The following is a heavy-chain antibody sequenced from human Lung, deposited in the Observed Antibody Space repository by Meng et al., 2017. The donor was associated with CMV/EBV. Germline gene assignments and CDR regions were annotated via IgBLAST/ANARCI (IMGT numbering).Heavy chain of an antibody. V-gene: IGHV3-23*01. Sequence: GGSLRLXCAASGFRFRNYAMSWVRQAPGKGLEWVSGISGSGGSTFYVDSVKGRFTISRDNSKNTLFLQMNSLRAEDTAVYYCAKGSYYDDSAVYNWFHPWGQGALVTVSS. J-gene: IGHJ5*02. CDR1: GFRFRNYA. CDR2: ISGSGGST. D-gene: IGHD3-22*01. CDR3: AKGSYYDDSAVYNWFHP.